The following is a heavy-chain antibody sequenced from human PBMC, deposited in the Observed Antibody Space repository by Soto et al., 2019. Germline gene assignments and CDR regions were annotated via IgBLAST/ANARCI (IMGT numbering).Heavy chain of an antibody. V-gene: IGHV5-51*01. J-gene: IGHJ5*02. D-gene: IGHD3-22*01. CDR2: IYPGDSDT. Sequence: PGESVKISCKGSGYSFTSYWIGWVRQMPGKGLEWMGIIYPGDSDTRDSPCFQGQVTISADKAISTAYLQWSSLKASDTAMYYCARHKYDSSGYSWFDPWGQGTLVTVSS. CDR1: GYSFTSYW. CDR3: ARHKYDSSGYSWFDP.